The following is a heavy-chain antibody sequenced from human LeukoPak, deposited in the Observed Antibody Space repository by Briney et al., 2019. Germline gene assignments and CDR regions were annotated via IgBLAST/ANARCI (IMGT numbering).Heavy chain of an antibody. J-gene: IGHJ3*02. CDR1: GYTFTSYG. V-gene: IGHV1-18*01. CDR2: ISAYNGNT. Sequence: GASVKVSCKASGYTFTSYGISWVRQAPGQGLEWMGWISAYNGNTNYAQKLQGRVTMTTDTSTSTAYMELRSLRSDDTAVYYCARDEGLLWFGERNAFDIWGQGTMVTVSS. D-gene: IGHD3-10*01. CDR3: ARDEGLLWFGERNAFDI.